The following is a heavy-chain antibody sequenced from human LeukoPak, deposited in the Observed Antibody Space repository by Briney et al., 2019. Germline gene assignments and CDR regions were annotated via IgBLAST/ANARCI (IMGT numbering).Heavy chain of an antibody. Sequence: SETLSLTCAVSGGSISSGGYSWSWIRQPPGKGLEWIGYIYHSGSTYYNPSLKSRVTISVDRSKNQFSLKLSSVTAADTAVYYCARGTSRFGFDYWGQGTLVTVSS. J-gene: IGHJ4*02. D-gene: IGHD3-10*01. CDR1: GGSISSGGYS. V-gene: IGHV4-30-2*01. CDR2: IYHSGST. CDR3: ARGTSRFGFDY.